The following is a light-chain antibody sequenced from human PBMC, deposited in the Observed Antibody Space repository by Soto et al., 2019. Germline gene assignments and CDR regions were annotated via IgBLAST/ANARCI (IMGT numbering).Light chain of an antibody. Sequence: QSVLTQAPSTSGTPGQRVTISCSGTISNIGGNTVNWYQQVPGTAPKLLIYRDDQRPSGVPDRFSGSKSATSASLAISGLQSEDEADYYCAAWDDGLKGRVFGGGTKLTVL. CDR1: ISNIGGNT. CDR3: AAWDDGLKGRV. CDR2: RDD. V-gene: IGLV1-44*01. J-gene: IGLJ2*01.